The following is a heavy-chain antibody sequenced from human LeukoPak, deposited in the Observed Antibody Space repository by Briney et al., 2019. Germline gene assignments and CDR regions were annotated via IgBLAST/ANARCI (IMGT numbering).Heavy chain of an antibody. CDR1: GGSISSYY. Sequence: SETLSLTCTVSGGSISSYYWSWIRQPPGKGLEWIGYIYYTGSTNYNPSLESRVTISVDTSKNQFSLKLTSVTAADTPVYYCAARARLIFQGSVYWGQGTLVTVSS. CDR3: AARARLIFQGSVY. D-gene: IGHD6-25*01. CDR2: IYYTGST. J-gene: IGHJ4*02. V-gene: IGHV4-59*08.